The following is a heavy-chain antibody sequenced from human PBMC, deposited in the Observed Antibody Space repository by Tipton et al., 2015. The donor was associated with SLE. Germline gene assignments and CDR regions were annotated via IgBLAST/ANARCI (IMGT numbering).Heavy chain of an antibody. V-gene: IGHV3-33*01. J-gene: IGHJ4*02. CDR2: IWYDGSNK. Sequence: SLRLSCAASGFTFSSYGMHWVRQAPGKGLEWVAVIWYDGSNKYYADSVKGRFTISRDNSKNTLYLQMNSLRAEDTAVYYCARGEDRVGATGYWGQGTLVTVSS. D-gene: IGHD1-26*01. CDR3: ARGEDRVGATGY. CDR1: GFTFSSYG.